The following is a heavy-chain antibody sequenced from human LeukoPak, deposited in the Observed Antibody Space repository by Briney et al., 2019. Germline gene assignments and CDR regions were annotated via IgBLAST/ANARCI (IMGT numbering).Heavy chain of an antibody. D-gene: IGHD3-9*01. CDR2: IYWDDDK. Sequence: ESGPTLVKPTQTPTLTCTFSGFSLSTSGVGVGWIRQPPGKALEWLALIYWDDDKRYSPSLKSRLTITKDTSKNQVVLTMTNMDPVDTATYYCAHRRDYDILTGYRAYWFDPWGQGTLVTVSS. CDR1: GFSLSTSGVG. V-gene: IGHV2-5*02. J-gene: IGHJ5*02. CDR3: AHRRDYDILTGYRAYWFDP.